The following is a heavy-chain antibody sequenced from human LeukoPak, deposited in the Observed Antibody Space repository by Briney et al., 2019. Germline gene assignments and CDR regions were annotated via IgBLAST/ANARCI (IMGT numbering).Heavy chain of an antibody. CDR1: GGSISSYY. CDR2: IYYSGST. CDR3: ARVTSYHQFRRSEWLPGGYYYYYGMDV. D-gene: IGHD3-3*01. V-gene: IGHV4-59*01. J-gene: IGHJ6*02. Sequence: SETLSLTCTVSGGSISSYYWSWIRQPPGKGLEWIGYIYYSGSTNYNPSLKSRVPISVDTSKNQFSLKLSSVTAADTAVYYCARVTSYHQFRRSEWLPGGYYYYYGMDVWGQGTTVTVSS.